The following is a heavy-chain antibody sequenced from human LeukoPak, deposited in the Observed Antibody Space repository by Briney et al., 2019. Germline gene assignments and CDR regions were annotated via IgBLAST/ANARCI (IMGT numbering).Heavy chain of an antibody. V-gene: IGHV3-21*01. Sequence: KTGGSLRLSCAASGFTFSSYSMSWVRQAPGKGLEWVSSISRSSNYKYYADSVKGRFTISRDNAKNSLYLQMNSLRAEDTALYYCASSRYDSSGYYGIIGYWGQGTLVTVSS. CDR3: ASSRYDSSGYYGIIGY. D-gene: IGHD3-22*01. CDR2: ISRSSNYK. CDR1: GFTFSSYS. J-gene: IGHJ4*02.